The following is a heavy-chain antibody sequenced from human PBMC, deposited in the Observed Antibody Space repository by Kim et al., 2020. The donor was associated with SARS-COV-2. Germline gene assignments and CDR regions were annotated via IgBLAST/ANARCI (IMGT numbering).Heavy chain of an antibody. CDR1: GFTFDDYT. CDR2: ISWDGGST. J-gene: IGHJ6*02. V-gene: IGHV3-43*01. Sequence: GGSLRLSCAASGFTFDDYTMHWVRQAPGKGLEWVSLISWDGGSTYYADSVKGRFTISRDNSKNSLYLQMNSLRTEDTALYYCAKSGRDSSGYYRGDYYYGMDVWGQRTTVTVSS. CDR3: AKSGRDSSGYYRGDYYYGMDV. D-gene: IGHD3-22*01.